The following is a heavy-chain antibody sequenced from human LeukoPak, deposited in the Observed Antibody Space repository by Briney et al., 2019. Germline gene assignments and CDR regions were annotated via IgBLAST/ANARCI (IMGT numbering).Heavy chain of an antibody. J-gene: IGHJ4*02. CDR1: GYTFTGYY. CDR3: AREGIDYGDYPFDY. D-gene: IGHD4-17*01. V-gene: IGHV1-2*02. CDR2: INPNSGGT. Sequence: GASVKVSCKASGYTFTGYYMHWVRQAPGQGLEWMGWINPNSGGTNYAQKFQGRVTMTRDTSISTAYMKLSRLRSDDTAVYYCAREGIDYGDYPFDYWGQGTLVTVSS.